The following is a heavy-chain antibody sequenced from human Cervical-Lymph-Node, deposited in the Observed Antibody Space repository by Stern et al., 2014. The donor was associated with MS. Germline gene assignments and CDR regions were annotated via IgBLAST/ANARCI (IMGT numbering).Heavy chain of an antibody. CDR3: ARGRGGNYRYYFDY. D-gene: IGHD4-23*01. V-gene: IGHV3-21*01. J-gene: IGHJ4*02. Sequence: EVQLEESGGGLVKPGGSLRLSCAASGFTFSSYSMNWVRQAPGKGLELVAFISSGGSYIYYADSLKGLFTISRDNAKNSLYLQMNSLRAEDTAVYYCARGRGGNYRYYFDYWGQGTLVTVSS. CDR1: GFTFSSYS. CDR2: ISSGGSYI.